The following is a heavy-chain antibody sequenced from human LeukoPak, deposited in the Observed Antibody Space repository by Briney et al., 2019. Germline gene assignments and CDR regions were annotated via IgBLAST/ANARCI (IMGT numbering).Heavy chain of an antibody. Sequence: GGSLRLSCAASGFTFSTYSMIWVRQAPGKGLEWVSSISRSSSSISYADSVKGRFTISRDNAKNSLYLQMNSLRAEDTALYYCAKDMVYGSGSYCFDYWGQGTLVTVSP. CDR1: GFTFSTYS. V-gene: IGHV3-21*04. D-gene: IGHD3-10*01. J-gene: IGHJ4*02. CDR2: ISRSSSSI. CDR3: AKDMVYGSGSYCFDY.